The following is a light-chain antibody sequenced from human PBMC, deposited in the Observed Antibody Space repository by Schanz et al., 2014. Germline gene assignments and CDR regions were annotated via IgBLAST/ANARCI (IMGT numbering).Light chain of an antibody. CDR1: QTVSSSY. Sequence: ETVLTQSPGALSLSPGERATLSCRASQTVSSSYLAWYQQKPGQAPRLLIYGASSRATGIPDRFSGSGSGTDFTLTISRLEPEDFAVYYCQQYGSPWMFGQGTKVEIK. V-gene: IGKV3-20*01. CDR3: QQYGSPWM. CDR2: GAS. J-gene: IGKJ1*01.